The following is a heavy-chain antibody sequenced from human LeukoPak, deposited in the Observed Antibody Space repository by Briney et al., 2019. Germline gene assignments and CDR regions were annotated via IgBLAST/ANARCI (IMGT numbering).Heavy chain of an antibody. D-gene: IGHD2-21*02. J-gene: IGHJ5*02. CDR1: GFTFSSYS. V-gene: IGHV3-21*01. Sequence: GGSLRLSCAASGFTFSSYSMNWVRQAPGKGLEWVSSISSSSSYIYYADSVKGRFTISRDNAKNSLYLQMNSLRAEDTAVYYSARISVAYCGGDCYSGFDPWGQGTLVTVSS. CDR3: ARISVAYCGGDCYSGFDP. CDR2: ISSSSSYI.